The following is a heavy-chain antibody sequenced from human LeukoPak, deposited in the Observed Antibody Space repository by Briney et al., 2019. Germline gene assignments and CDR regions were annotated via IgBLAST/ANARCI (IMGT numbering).Heavy chain of an antibody. CDR2: ISRSASSI. CDR1: GFTFSTYS. CDR3: ARNDYGDYGIDY. D-gene: IGHD4-17*01. V-gene: IGHV3-21*01. Sequence: GGSLRLSCASPGFTFSTYSMSWVRQAPGKGLEWVSYISRSASSIYYADSVKGRFTTSRDNAKNSLYLQMNSLIAEDTAIYFCARNDYGDYGIDYWGQGTLVTVSS. J-gene: IGHJ4*02.